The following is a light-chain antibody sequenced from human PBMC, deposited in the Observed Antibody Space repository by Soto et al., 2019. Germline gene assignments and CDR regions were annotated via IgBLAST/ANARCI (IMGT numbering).Light chain of an antibody. V-gene: IGKV1-13*02. Sequence: AIQMTQFPSSLSASVGDRVTITCRASQDIRSDLGWYQQRPGKAPKLLISKASNLDSGVPSRFSGSGSGTEFNLTIGSLQPEDSATYYCQQYNSFIWTFGQGTKVDNK. CDR3: QQYNSFIWT. CDR2: KAS. CDR1: QDIRSD. J-gene: IGKJ1*01.